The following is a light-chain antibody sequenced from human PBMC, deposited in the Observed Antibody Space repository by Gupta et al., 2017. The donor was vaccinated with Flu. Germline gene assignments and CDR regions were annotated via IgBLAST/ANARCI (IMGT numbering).Light chain of an antibody. Sequence: DIQMTQSPSTLSASVGDRVTITCRASQSISSWLAWYQQKPGKAPKLLIYKASSLESGAPSRFSGSGSGTEFTLTISSLQPDDFATYYFQQYNSYSWTFGQGTKVEIK. CDR2: KAS. J-gene: IGKJ1*01. V-gene: IGKV1-5*03. CDR1: QSISSW. CDR3: QQYNSYSWT.